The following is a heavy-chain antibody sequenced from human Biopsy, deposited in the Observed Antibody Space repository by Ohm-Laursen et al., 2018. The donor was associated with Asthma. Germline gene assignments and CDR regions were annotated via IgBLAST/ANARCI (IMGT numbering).Heavy chain of an antibody. J-gene: IGHJ6*02. CDR1: RGSFRGYV. CDR2: IPQGGAT. Sequence: PSETLSLTCAYRGSFRGYVWTWIRQPPGKGLEWIGEIPQGGATTFNPSLKSRVTISIDPSKSQLSLRLTSMTAADTAVYYCASGPQWSGLDVWGQGTTVTVPS. V-gene: IGHV4-34*01. CDR3: ASGPQWSGLDV. D-gene: IGHD2-8*01.